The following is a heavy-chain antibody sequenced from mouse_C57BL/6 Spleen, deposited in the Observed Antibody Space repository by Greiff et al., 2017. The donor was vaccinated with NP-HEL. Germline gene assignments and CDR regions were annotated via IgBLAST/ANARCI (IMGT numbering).Heavy chain of an antibody. D-gene: IGHD1-2*01. CDR3: ARNILTAWDY. CDR1: GYTFTDYY. CDR2: IYPGSGNT. J-gene: IGHJ2*01. V-gene: IGHV1-76*01. Sequence: VQLQQSGAELVRPGASVKLSCKASGYTFTDYYINWVKQRPGQGLEWIARIYPGSGNTYYNEKFKGKATLTAETSSSTAYMQLSSLTSEDSAVYFCARNILTAWDYWGQGTTLTVSS.